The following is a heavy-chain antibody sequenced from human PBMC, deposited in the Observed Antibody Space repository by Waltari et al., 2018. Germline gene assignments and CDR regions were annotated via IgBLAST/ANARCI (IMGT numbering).Heavy chain of an antibody. CDR1: GDSIPCHD. D-gene: IGHD3-10*01. J-gene: IGHJ4*02. Sequence: QVQLRESGPGVLKPSEPLSLICVVSGDSIPCHDYSWVRQSPGKGLEWIGCINDRQMSNDTYNPSLNSRLNISLDTSNHRFSLKMTSVTAADTAVYFCARTSASGGYWGPGTVVTVSS. CDR3: ARTSASGGY. CDR2: INDRQMS. V-gene: IGHV4-59*11.